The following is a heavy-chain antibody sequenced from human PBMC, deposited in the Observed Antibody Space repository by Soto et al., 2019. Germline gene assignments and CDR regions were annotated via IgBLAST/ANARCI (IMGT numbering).Heavy chain of an antibody. J-gene: IGHJ5*02. CDR3: ARGSWRSSGWPMNWFDP. D-gene: IGHD6-19*01. CDR2: INHSGST. CDR1: GGSFSGYY. V-gene: IGHV4-34*01. Sequence: SETLSLTCAVYGGSFSGYYWSWIRQPPGKGLEWIGEINHSGSTNYNPSLKSRVTISVDTSKNQFSLKLSSVTAADTAVYYCARGSWRSSGWPMNWFDPWGQGTLVTVSS.